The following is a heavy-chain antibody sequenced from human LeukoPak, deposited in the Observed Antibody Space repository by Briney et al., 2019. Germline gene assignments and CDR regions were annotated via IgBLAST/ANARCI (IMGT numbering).Heavy chain of an antibody. CDR1: GYSISSGYF. D-gene: IGHD3-9*01. CDR2: VYHTGAT. Sequence: SETLSLTCGVSGYSISSGYFWVWIRQPPGKGLEWIGSVYHTGATYYNPSLRSPVTISVDTSKNQFSLELNPVTAADTALYYCARDLGLTISANWFDPWGQGTLVTVSS. CDR3: ARDLGLTISANWFDP. V-gene: IGHV4-38-2*02. J-gene: IGHJ5*02.